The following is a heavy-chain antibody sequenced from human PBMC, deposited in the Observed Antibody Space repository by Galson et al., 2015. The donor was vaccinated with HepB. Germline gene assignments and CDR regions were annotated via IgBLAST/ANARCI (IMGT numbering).Heavy chain of an antibody. CDR1: GGTFSSYA. Sequence: SVKVSCKASGGTFSSYAISWVRQAPGQGLEWMGGIIPIFGTANYAQKFQGRVTITADESTSTAYMELSSLRSEDTAVYYCAREGGSSGTPSGDAFDIWGQGTMVTVSS. D-gene: IGHD6-19*01. J-gene: IGHJ3*02. V-gene: IGHV1-69*13. CDR2: IIPIFGTA. CDR3: AREGGSSGTPSGDAFDI.